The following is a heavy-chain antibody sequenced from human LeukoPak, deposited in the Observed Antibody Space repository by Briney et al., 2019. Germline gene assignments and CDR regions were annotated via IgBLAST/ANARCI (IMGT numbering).Heavy chain of an antibody. J-gene: IGHJ3*01. Sequence: GGSLRLYCAGSGFTFSNYAMSLVRQAPGKGLDWVSVISGNVDTTYYADSVKGRFTISRDNSKNTLYLQMKSLRAEDTAIYSCAKDYRGSGYFFDVWGQGTMVAVSS. D-gene: IGHD3-3*01. V-gene: IGHV3-23*01. CDR1: GFTFSNYA. CDR3: AKDYRGSGYFFDV. CDR2: ISGNVDTT.